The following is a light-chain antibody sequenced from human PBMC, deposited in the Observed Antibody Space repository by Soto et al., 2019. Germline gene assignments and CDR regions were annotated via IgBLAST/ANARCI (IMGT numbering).Light chain of an antibody. J-gene: IGLJ1*01. CDR2: SNN. CDR1: SSNIGSNT. Sequence: QLVLTQPPSASGTPGQRVTISCSGSSSNIGSNTVNWYQQLPGTAPKLLIYSNNQRPSGVPDRFSGSKSGTSASLAISGLQSEHEADYYCAAWDASLNGYVFGTGTKLTVL. CDR3: AAWDASLNGYV. V-gene: IGLV1-44*01.